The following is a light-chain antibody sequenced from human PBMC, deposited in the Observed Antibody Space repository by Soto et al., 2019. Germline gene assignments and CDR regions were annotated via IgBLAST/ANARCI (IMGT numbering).Light chain of an antibody. V-gene: IGLV2-23*02. CDR1: NSDIGNYNI. CDR2: EVT. CDR3: CSYAGSDVFV. J-gene: IGLJ1*01. Sequence: QSVLTQPASVYGSPGQSITISCTGTNSDIGNYNIVSWYQQHPDKAPKLIIYEVTKRPSGVSNRFSCSKSGNTASLTISGLQGEYEGDYHCCSYAGSDVFVFGTGTKVTVL.